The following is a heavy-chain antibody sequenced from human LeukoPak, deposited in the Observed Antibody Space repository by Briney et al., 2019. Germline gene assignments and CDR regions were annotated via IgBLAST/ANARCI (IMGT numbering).Heavy chain of an antibody. CDR2: INPDSGDT. D-gene: IGHD1-26*01. CDR3: ARDLSSTPHWELDY. V-gene: IGHV1-2*06. Sequence: ASVKVSCKSSGYTFTGYYMHWVRQAPAQGLEWMGRINPDSGDTNYAQHFQGRVTMTRDTSISTVYMELSSLSYDDTAVYYCARDLSSTPHWELDYWGQGTLVTVSS. J-gene: IGHJ4*02. CDR1: GYTFTGYY.